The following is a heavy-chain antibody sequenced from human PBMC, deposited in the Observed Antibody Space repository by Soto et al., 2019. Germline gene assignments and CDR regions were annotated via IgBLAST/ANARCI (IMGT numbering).Heavy chain of an antibody. V-gene: IGHV4-34*01. CDR3: ARVPDWFDP. CDR1: GGSFSGYY. J-gene: IGHJ5*02. Sequence: QVQLQQWGAGLLKPSETLSLTCAVYGGSFSGYYWNCIRQPPGKGLEWIGEIDHSGDTNYNPSLKSRVTISVDTSKNQFSLRLTSVTAADKAVYYGARVPDWFDPWGQGTLVTVSS. CDR2: IDHSGDT. D-gene: IGHD2-2*01.